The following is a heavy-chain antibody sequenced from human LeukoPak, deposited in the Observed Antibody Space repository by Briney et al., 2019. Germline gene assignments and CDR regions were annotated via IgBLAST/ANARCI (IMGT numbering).Heavy chain of an antibody. CDR2: ISGSGGST. CDR3: AKERPQTYYYDSSGYYPY. V-gene: IGHV3-23*01. CDR1: GFTFSSYA. J-gene: IGHJ4*02. D-gene: IGHD3-22*01. Sequence: GGALRLSCAASGFTFSSYAMSWVRQAPGKGLEWVSAISGSGGSTYYEDSVKGRFTISRDNSKNTLYLQMNRLRAEDTAVYYCAKERPQTYYYDSSGYYPYWGQGTLVTVSS.